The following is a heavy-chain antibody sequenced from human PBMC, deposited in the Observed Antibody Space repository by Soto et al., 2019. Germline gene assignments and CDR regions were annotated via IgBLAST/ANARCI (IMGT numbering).Heavy chain of an antibody. CDR1: GYTVTGYD. D-gene: IGHD1-26*01. V-gene: IGHV1-8*01. Sequence: QVQLVQSGAEVKKPGASVMVSCKASGYTVTGYDINWVRQATGEGLEWMGWMIPNRGNTGYAQKFQGSLTMTRNTTIRTAYMELSSLRSEDTAVYYCARDNGGSYDWFDPWGQGTLVTVSS. CDR2: MIPNRGNT. J-gene: IGHJ5*02. CDR3: ARDNGGSYDWFDP.